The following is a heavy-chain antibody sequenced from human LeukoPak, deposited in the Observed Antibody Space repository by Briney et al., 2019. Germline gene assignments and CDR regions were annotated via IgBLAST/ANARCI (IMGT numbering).Heavy chain of an antibody. J-gene: IGHJ6*03. CDR1: GLTFVSYA. V-gene: IGHV3-23*01. Sequence: PGGSLRLSCAASGLTFVSYAMSWVRQAPGKGLEWVSLISGSGDNTYYADSVKGRFTISRDNYENTLYLHMKSLRAEDTAIYYCAKAAVTTMFADYYYYMDVWGNGTTVTVSS. CDR3: AKAAVTTMFADYYYYMDV. CDR2: ISGSGDNT. D-gene: IGHD4-17*01.